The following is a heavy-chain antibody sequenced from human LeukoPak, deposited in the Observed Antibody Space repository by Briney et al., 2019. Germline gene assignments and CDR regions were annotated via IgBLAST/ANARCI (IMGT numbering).Heavy chain of an antibody. Sequence: ASVKVSCKASGYTFTGYYMHWVRQAPGQGLEWMGWINPNSGGTNYAQKFQGRVTMTRDTSISTAYMELSRLRSDDTTVYYCARGLGRYLIYYYYMDVWGKGATVTISS. D-gene: IGHD3-16*01. CDR1: GYTFTGYY. V-gene: IGHV1-2*02. CDR3: ARGLGRYLIYYYYMDV. CDR2: INPNSGGT. J-gene: IGHJ6*03.